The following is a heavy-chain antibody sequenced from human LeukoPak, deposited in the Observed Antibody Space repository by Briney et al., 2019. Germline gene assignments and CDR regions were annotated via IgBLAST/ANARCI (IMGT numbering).Heavy chain of an antibody. CDR3: ARVTSLTSSSGGY. Sequence: SETLSLTCAVYGGSFSGYYRSWIRQPPGKGLEWIGEINHSGSTNYNPSLKSRVTISVDTSKNQFSLKLSSVTAADTAVYYCARVTSLTSSSGGYWGQGTLVTVSS. CDR1: GGSFSGYY. CDR2: INHSGST. J-gene: IGHJ4*02. V-gene: IGHV4-34*01. D-gene: IGHD6-13*01.